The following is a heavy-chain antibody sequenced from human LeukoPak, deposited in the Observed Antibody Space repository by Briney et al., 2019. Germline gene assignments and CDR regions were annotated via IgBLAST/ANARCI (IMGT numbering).Heavy chain of an antibody. J-gene: IGHJ4*02. CDR3: ARVSGIADHSFDY. CDR2: ISTSGSTI. V-gene: IGHV3-48*03. D-gene: IGHD6-13*01. Sequence: GGSLRLSCAASGFTFSSYEMNWVRQAPGKGLDWVSYISTSGSTIYYADSVKGRFTISRDNAKNSLYLQMNSLRAEDTAVYYCARVSGIADHSFDYWGQGTLVTVSS. CDR1: GFTFSSYE.